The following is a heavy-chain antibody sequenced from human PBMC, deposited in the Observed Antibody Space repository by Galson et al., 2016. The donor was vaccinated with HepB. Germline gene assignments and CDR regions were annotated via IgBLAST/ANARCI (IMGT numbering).Heavy chain of an antibody. CDR2: VSHSGST. J-gene: IGHJ6*02. V-gene: IGHV4-34*01. CDR3: ARVRYDFWSGYYRKYFYGMDV. Sequence: SETLSLTCAVYGGPLSGYYWSWIRQPPGKGLEWIGEVSHSGSTDYNPSLKSRVTISVDTSKNQLSLTLSSVTAADTAIYYCARVRYDFWSGYYRKYFYGMDVWGQGTTVTVSS. D-gene: IGHD3-3*01. CDR1: GGPLSGYY.